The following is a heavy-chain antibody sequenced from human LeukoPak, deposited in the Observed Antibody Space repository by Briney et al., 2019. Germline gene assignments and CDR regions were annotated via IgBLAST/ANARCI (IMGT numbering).Heavy chain of an antibody. CDR1: GGSFSGYY. CDR2: INHSGST. J-gene: IGHJ6*03. CDR3: ARVATTPYYYMDV. Sequence: SETLSLTCAVYGGSFSGYYWSWIRQPPGKGLEWIGEINHSGSTHYNPSLKSRVTISVDTSKNQFSLKLSSVTAADTAVYYCARVATTPYYYMDVWGKGTTVTVSS. D-gene: IGHD5-12*01. V-gene: IGHV4-34*01.